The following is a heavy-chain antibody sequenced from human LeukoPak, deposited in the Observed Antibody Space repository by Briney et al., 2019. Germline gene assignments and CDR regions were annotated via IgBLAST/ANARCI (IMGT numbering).Heavy chain of an antibody. J-gene: IGHJ4*02. CDR2: TNQDGSEK. V-gene: IGHV3-7*05. Sequence: PGGSLRLSCAASGFSFSTYWMTWVRQAPGKGLEWVANTNQDGSEKSYVDSVKGRFTISRDNAKNSLYLQMNSLRAEDTAVYYCARHAWRFDSWGQGTLATVSS. CDR1: GFSFSTYW. D-gene: IGHD2-2*01. CDR3: ARHAWRFDS.